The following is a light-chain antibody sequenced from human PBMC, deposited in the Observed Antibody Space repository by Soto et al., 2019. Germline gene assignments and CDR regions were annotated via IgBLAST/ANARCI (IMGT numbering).Light chain of an antibody. Sequence: QSVLTQPASVSGSPGQSITISCTGTSSDVGSYNLASWYQQHPGKAPKLMIYEGSKRPSGVSNRFSGSKSGNTASLTISGLQAEDEADYYCCSYAGSSTVFGGGTKLTVL. V-gene: IGLV2-23*01. CDR2: EGS. J-gene: IGLJ2*01. CDR3: CSYAGSSTV. CDR1: SSDVGSYNL.